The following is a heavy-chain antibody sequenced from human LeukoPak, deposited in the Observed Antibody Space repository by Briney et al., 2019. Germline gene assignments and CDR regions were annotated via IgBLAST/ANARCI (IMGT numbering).Heavy chain of an antibody. CDR1: GNSISSGYY. D-gene: IGHD1-26*01. CDR3: ARGAGRGYFYMDV. Sequence: SETLSLTCAVSGNSISSGYYWSWIRQPPGKGLEWIGYIYNSVSTNYNPSLKSRVTISVDTSKNQFSLRLSSVTAADTAVYYCARGAGRGYFYMDVWRKGTTVTVSS. J-gene: IGHJ6*03. V-gene: IGHV4-61*01. CDR2: IYNSVST.